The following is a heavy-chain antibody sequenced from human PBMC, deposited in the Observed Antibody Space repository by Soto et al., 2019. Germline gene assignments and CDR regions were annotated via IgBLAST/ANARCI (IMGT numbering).Heavy chain of an antibody. CDR2: ISSSGSTI. CDR3: ARDQRQDYYYYYMDV. CDR1: GFTFSDYY. V-gene: IGHV3-11*01. J-gene: IGHJ6*03. Sequence: GGSLRLSCAASGFTFSDYYMSWIRQAPGKGLEWVSYISSSGSTIYYADSVKGRFTISRDNAKNSLYLQMNSLRAEDTAVYYCARDQRQDYYYYYMDVWGKGTTVTVSS.